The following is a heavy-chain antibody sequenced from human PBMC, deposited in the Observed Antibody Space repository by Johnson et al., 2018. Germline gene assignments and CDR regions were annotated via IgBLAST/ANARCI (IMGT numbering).Heavy chain of an antibody. J-gene: IGHJ6*02. CDR3: AKDSTERDFYYYGVDV. V-gene: IGHV3-23*04. CDR1: GFTLSNYW. Sequence: VQLVESGGGLVQPGGSLRLSCAASGFTLSNYWMSWVRQAPGKGLAWVSLISGSGGSTYYTDSVKGRFTISRDNSKNTLYLQMNSRRAEDTAVYYCAKDSTERDFYYYGVDVWGQGTTVTVSS. CDR2: ISGSGGST. D-gene: IGHD2/OR15-2a*01.